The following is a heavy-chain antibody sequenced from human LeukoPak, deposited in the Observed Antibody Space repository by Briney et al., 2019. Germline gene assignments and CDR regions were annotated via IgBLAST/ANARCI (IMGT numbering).Heavy chain of an antibody. Sequence: GASVTVSCKASGYTFTGYNMHWVRQAPGQGLEWMGWINPNSGGTNYAQKFQGRVTMTRDTSISTAYVELSSLTSDDTAVYYCARAHSAWYFDYWGQGTLVTVSS. CDR2: INPNSGGT. J-gene: IGHJ4*02. D-gene: IGHD6-19*01. CDR1: GYTFTGYN. CDR3: ARAHSAWYFDY. V-gene: IGHV1-2*02.